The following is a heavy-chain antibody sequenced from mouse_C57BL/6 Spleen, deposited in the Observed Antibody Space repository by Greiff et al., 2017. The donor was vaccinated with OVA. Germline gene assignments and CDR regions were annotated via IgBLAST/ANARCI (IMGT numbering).Heavy chain of an antibody. CDR3: APLTTFRV. V-gene: IGHV2-2*01. J-gene: IGHJ1*03. Sequence: VQLQQSGPGLVQPSQSLSITCTVSGFSLTSYGVHWVRQSPGTGLEWLGVIWSGGSTDYNAAFISRLSISKDNSKSQVFFKMNSLQADDTAIYYCAPLTTFRVWGTGTTVTVSS. CDR2: IWSGGST. CDR1: GFSLTSYG. D-gene: IGHD2-12*01.